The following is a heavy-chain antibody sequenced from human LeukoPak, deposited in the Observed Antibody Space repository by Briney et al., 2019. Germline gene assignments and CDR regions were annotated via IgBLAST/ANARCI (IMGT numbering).Heavy chain of an antibody. V-gene: IGHV2-5*01. Sequence: ESGPTLVRPTQTLTLTCTFSGFSLSTSGVGVGWIRQPPGKALEWLALSYWNDDKRFSSSLKSRLTITKDTSKNQVVLTMTNMDPVDIATYYCAHILIVLTGTNVDPWGQGTLVTVSS. J-gene: IGHJ5*02. CDR2: SYWNDDK. CDR3: AHILIVLTGTNVDP. CDR1: GFSLSTSGVG. D-gene: IGHD1-20*01.